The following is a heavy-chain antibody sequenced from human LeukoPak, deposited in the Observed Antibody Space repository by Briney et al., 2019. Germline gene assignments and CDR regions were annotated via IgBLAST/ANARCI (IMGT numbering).Heavy chain of an antibody. V-gene: IGHV3-23*01. CDR3: ARFTYYYDSSGYYKVLSKYYFDY. Sequence: GGSLRLSCAASGFTFSSYAMSWVRQAPGKGLEWVSAISGSGTFTSYADSVKGRFTISRDNSRNTLYLQMNSLRAEDTAVYYSARFTYYYDSSGYYKVLSKYYFDYWGQGTLVTVSS. CDR2: ISGSGTFT. J-gene: IGHJ4*02. D-gene: IGHD3-22*01. CDR1: GFTFSSYA.